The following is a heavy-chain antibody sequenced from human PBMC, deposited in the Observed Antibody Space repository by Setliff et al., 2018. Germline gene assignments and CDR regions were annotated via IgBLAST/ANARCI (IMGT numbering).Heavy chain of an antibody. CDR3: AKDLSNFGDYGDY. Sequence: LRLSCAASGFTFRVYNMHWVRQAPGKGLEWVAFISDDGSDTYFADSANGRFTISRDNSKNTLYLEMNSLRPEDTAVYYCAKDLSNFGDYGDYWGQGTLVTVSS. V-gene: IGHV3-30*01. CDR2: ISDDGSDT. D-gene: IGHD4-17*01. CDR1: GFTFRVYN. J-gene: IGHJ4*02.